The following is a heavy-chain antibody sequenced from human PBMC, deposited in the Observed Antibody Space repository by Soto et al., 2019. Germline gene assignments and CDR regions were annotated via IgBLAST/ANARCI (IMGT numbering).Heavy chain of an antibody. J-gene: IGHJ6*02. V-gene: IGHV1-69*13. D-gene: IGHD3-10*01. CDR3: ARDVRNGSGSYYNRKIFGYYYGMDV. CDR2: IIPIFGTA. Sequence: ASVKVSCKASGGTFSSYAISWVRQAPGQGLEWMGGIIPIFGTANYAQKFQGRVTITADESTSTAYMELSSLRSEDTAVYYCARDVRNGSGSYYNRKIFGYYYGMDVWGQGTTVTVSS. CDR1: GGTFSSYA.